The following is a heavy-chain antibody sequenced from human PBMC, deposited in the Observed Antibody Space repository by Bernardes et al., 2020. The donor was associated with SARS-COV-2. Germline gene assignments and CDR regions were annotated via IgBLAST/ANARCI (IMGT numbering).Heavy chain of an antibody. Sequence: GGSLSLSCAGSGFIFSSCAMSWVRLAPGRGLEWVSAITGSGDRSYYADSVKGRFSISRDNSKNTLYLQMNSLRVEDTAIYYCAKGATMVTNPTDYWGQGTLVTVSS. J-gene: IGHJ4*02. CDR1: GFIFSSCA. CDR3: AKGATMVTNPTDY. CDR2: ITGSGDRS. D-gene: IGHD4-17*01. V-gene: IGHV3-23*01.